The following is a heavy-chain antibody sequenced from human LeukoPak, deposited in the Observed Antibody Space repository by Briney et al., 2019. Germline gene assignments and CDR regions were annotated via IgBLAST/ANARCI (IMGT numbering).Heavy chain of an antibody. V-gene: IGHV3-30-3*01. CDR1: GFTFSSYA. J-gene: IGHJ6*02. D-gene: IGHD3-10*01. CDR2: ISSDGSNK. Sequence: GGSLRLSCAASGFTFSSYAMHWVRQAPGKGLEWVAVISSDGSNKYYADSVEGRFTISRGNSKNTLYLQMNSLRAEDTAVYYCARAHYYGSGFYGMDVWGQGTTVTVSS. CDR3: ARAHYYGSGFYGMDV.